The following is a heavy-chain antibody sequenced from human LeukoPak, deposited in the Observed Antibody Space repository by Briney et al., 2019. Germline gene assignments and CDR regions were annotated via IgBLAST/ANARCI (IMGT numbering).Heavy chain of an antibody. J-gene: IGHJ4*02. CDR2: ISGGGSST. D-gene: IGHD3-22*01. CDR1: GFSFSSYA. CDR3: AKVRKYYYDSSGPIDY. Sequence: GGSLRLSCAASGFSFSSYALAWVRQAPGKGLEWVSGISGGGSSTDYAASVKGRFTISRDNSKNTLYLQMNSLRAEDTAVYYCAKVRKYYYDSSGPIDYWGQGTLVTVSS. V-gene: IGHV3-23*01.